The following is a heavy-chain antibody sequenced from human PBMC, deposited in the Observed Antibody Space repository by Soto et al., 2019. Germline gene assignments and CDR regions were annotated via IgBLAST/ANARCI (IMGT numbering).Heavy chain of an antibody. J-gene: IGHJ3*02. D-gene: IGHD3-10*01. CDR2: IYYSGST. CDR1: GGSISSGGYY. CDR3: AREIWFGESDAFDI. V-gene: IGHV4-31*03. Sequence: QVQLQESGPGLVKPSQTLSPTCTVSGGSISSGGYYWSWIRQHPGKGLEWIGYIYYSGSTYYNPSLKSRVTISVDTSKNQFSLKLSSVTAADTAVYYCAREIWFGESDAFDIWGQGTMVTVSS.